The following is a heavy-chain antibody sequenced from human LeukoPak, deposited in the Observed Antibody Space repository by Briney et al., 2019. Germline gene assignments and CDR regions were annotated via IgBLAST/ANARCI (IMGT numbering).Heavy chain of an antibody. CDR1: GFTVSTNY. CDR3: AKVKGHQLNWFDP. CDR2: ISEGDENT. V-gene: IGHV3-23*01. D-gene: IGHD2-2*01. Sequence: GGSLRLSCAASGFTVSTNYMTWVRQAPGKGLEWVSVISEGDENTYYADSVKGRFTISRDNSKNMLYLQLNSLRAEDTAVYYCAKVKGHQLNWFDPWGQGTLVTVSS. J-gene: IGHJ5*02.